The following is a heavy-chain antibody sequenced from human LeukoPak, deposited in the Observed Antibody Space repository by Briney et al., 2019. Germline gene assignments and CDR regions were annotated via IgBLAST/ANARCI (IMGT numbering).Heavy chain of an antibody. D-gene: IGHD3-22*01. CDR3: ARVGSWDDSSGWSAFDI. J-gene: IGHJ3*02. V-gene: IGHV3-74*01. CDR2: INSDGSST. CDR1: GFTFSSYW. Sequence: GGSLRLSCAASGFTFSSYWMHWVRQAPGKGLVWVSRINSDGSSTSYADSVKGRFTISRDNSKNTLYLQMNSLRAEDTAVYYCARVGSWDDSSGWSAFDIWGQGTMVTVSS.